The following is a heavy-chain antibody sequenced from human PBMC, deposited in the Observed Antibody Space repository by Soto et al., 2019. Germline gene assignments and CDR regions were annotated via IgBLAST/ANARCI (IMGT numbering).Heavy chain of an antibody. J-gene: IGHJ6*02. CDR1: GFTFSSYS. D-gene: IGHD2-8*01. V-gene: IGHV3-21*01. Sequence: EVRLVESGGGLVKPGGSLRLSCAASGFTFSSYSMNWVRQAPGKGLEWVSSISSSSSYIYYADSVKGRFTIFRDNAKNSLYLQMNSLRAEDTAVYYCWLYCTNGVVCRGGMDVWGQGTTVTVSS. CDR3: WLYCTNGVVCRGGMDV. CDR2: ISSSSSYI.